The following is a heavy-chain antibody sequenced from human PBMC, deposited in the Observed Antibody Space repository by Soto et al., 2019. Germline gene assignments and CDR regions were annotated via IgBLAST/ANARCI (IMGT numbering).Heavy chain of an antibody. CDR2: IYYSGST. V-gene: IGHV4-59*08. CDR3: ARVYCSSTSCYDLFDY. J-gene: IGHJ4*02. CDR1: GGSISSYY. Sequence: SETLSLTCTVSGGSISSYYWSWIRQPPGKGLEWIGYIYYSGSTNYNPSLKSRVTISVDTSKNQFSLKLSSVTAADTAVYYCARVYCSSTSCYDLFDYWGQGTLVTVSS. D-gene: IGHD2-2*01.